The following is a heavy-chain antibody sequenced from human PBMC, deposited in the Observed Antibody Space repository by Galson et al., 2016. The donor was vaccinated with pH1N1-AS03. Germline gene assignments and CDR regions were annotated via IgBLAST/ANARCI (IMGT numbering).Heavy chain of an antibody. D-gene: IGHD2/OR15-2a*01. CDR1: GGSVSGYY. Sequence: SETLSLTCTVSGGSVSGYYWSWIRQPPGKGLEWIGYIYYKGSTTYTPSLKSRVTISVDTSKNHFSLKLTSVTAADTAVYYCARFSNWFDPWGQGTLVAVSS. V-gene: IGHV4-59*02. CDR2: IYYKGST. CDR3: ARFSNWFDP. J-gene: IGHJ5*02.